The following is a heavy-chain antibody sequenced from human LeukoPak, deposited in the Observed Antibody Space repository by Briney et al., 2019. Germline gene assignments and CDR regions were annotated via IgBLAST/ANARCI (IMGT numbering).Heavy chain of an antibody. CDR3: TTGVGSYYAPSFDY. CDR2: IKSKTDGGTT. CDR1: GFTFSNAW. J-gene: IGHJ4*02. Sequence: GGSLRLSCAAPGFTFSNAWMSWVRKAPGKGLEWVGRIKSKTDGGTTDYAAPVKGRFTISRDDSKNTLYLQMNSLKTEDTAVYYCTTGVGSYYAPSFDYWGQGTLVTVSS. V-gene: IGHV3-15*01. D-gene: IGHD1-26*01.